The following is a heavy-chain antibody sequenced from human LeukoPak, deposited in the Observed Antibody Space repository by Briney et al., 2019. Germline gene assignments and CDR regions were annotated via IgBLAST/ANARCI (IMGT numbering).Heavy chain of an antibody. CDR2: IRYDGSNK. CDR3: AKDSRRFGVVNP. D-gene: IGHD3-3*01. J-gene: IGHJ5*02. V-gene: IGHV3-30*02. Sequence: GGSLRLSCAASGFIFSNYAMHWVRQAPGKGLEWVAFIRYDGSNKYYADSVKGRFTISRDNSKNTLYLQMNSLRAEDTAVYYCAKDSRRFGVVNPWGQGTLVTVSS. CDR1: GFIFSNYA.